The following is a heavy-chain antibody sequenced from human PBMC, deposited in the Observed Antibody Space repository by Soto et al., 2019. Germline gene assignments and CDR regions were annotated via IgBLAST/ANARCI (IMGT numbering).Heavy chain of an antibody. CDR3: ARDNSGDFWSGYSHYYFDY. CDR1: GYTLTSDG. J-gene: IGHJ4*02. D-gene: IGHD3-3*01. CDR2: ISAYSGKT. Sequence: ASVKVSWKSSGYTLTSDGISWVRQAPGQRLEWMGWISAYSGKTNYAQNLQGRLTMTTDKSTSTAYMELGSLRSDDTALYYCARDNSGDFWSGYSHYYFDYWGQGTLVTVSS. V-gene: IGHV1-18*01.